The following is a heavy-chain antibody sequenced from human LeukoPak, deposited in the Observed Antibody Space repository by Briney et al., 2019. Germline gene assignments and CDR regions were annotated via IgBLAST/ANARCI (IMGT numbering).Heavy chain of an antibody. V-gene: IGHV1-2*02. D-gene: IGHD4-23*01. CDR1: GYTFTGYY. J-gene: IGHJ4*02. Sequence: ASVKVSCKASGYTFTGYYMHWVRQAPGQGLEWMGWINPKSGGTNYAQKFQGRVTMTRDTSISTAYMELTRLTSDDTAVYYCARGAGGNYISPIDYWGQGTLVTVSS. CDR3: ARGAGGNYISPIDY. CDR2: INPKSGGT.